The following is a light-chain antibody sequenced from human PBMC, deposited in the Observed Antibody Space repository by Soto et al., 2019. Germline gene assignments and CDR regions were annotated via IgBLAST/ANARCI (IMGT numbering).Light chain of an antibody. J-gene: IGLJ1*01. V-gene: IGLV2-23*02. Sequence: QSALTQPASVSGSPGQSITISCTGSSSDVGNYKFVSWYQQYPGKAPKVMLYEVSKRPSGVSYRFSGSQSGNTASLTISGLQAEDEAHYYCCSYAGSYSSYFFGTGTKLTVL. CDR1: SSDVGNYKF. CDR3: CSYAGSYSSYF. CDR2: EVS.